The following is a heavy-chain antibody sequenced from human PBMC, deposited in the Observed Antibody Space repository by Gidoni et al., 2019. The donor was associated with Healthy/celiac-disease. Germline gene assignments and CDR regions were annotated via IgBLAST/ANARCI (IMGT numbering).Heavy chain of an antibody. CDR1: GYTFTSYY. D-gene: IGHD3-22*01. J-gene: IGHJ4*02. CDR2: LNPSGGST. CDR3: ARKYYDSSGYYDY. V-gene: IGHV1-46*01. Sequence: QVQRVQSGAEVKKPGASVTVSCKASGYTFTSYYMHGVRQAPGPGLEWMGILNPSGGSTSYAQKFQGRVTMTRDTSTSTVYMELSSLRSEDTAVYYCARKYYDSSGYYDYWGQGTLVTVSS.